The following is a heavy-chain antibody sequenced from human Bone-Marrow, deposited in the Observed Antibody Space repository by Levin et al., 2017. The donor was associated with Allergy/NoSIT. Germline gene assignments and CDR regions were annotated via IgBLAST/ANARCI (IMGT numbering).Heavy chain of an antibody. J-gene: IGHJ4*02. CDR1: GFSLSNFA. CDR3: ARGPGLAVGKGYFDS. Sequence: GGSLRLSCAASGFSLSNFAMHWVRQAPGKGLEWVASIPHDGAKTYYTDSVRGRFTISRDNSKNTLFVEMNSLRVEDTAVYYCARGPGLAVGKGYFDSWGQGTLVTVAS. CDR2: IPHDGAKT. V-gene: IGHV3-30-3*01. D-gene: IGHD6-19*01.